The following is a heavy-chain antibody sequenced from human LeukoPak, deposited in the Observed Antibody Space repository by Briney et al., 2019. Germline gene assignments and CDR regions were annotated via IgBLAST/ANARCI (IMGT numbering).Heavy chain of an antibody. Sequence: GGSLRLSCAASGFTFSNYGMHWVRQAPGKGLEWVAFLRYDGNYKYYADSVKGRFTISRDSSKNTLYLQMNSPGAEDKGVYYCAKDSGYETSGYSFDYWGQGTLVTVSS. D-gene: IGHD3-22*01. CDR1: GFTFSNYG. V-gene: IGHV3-30*02. CDR3: AKDSGYETSGYSFDY. CDR2: LRYDGNYK. J-gene: IGHJ4*02.